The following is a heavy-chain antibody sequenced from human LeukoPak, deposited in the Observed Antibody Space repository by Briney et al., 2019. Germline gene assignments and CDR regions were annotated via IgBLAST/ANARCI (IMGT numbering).Heavy chain of an antibody. J-gene: IGHJ5*02. CDR1: GYTLTELS. V-gene: IGHV1-24*01. D-gene: IGHD1-7*01. Sequence: ASVKVSCKVSGYTLTELSMHWVRQAPGKGLEWMGGFDPEDGETIYAQKFQGRVTMTEDTSTDTAYMELSSLRSEDTAVYYCATEAYNWNYPWFDPWGLGTLVTVSS. CDR3: ATEAYNWNYPWFDP. CDR2: FDPEDGET.